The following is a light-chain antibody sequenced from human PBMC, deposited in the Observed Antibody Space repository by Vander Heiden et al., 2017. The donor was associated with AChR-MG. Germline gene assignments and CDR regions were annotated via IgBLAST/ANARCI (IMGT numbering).Light chain of an antibody. J-gene: IGKJ1*01. Sequence: DIQMTQPPSTLSASVGARATIPCRASQSISSWLAWYQQKPGNAPKLLIYKASSLESGVPSRFSGSGSGTEFTLTISSLQPDDFATYYCQQYNSYSETFGQGTKVEIK. CDR1: QSISSW. V-gene: IGKV1-5*03. CDR2: KAS. CDR3: QQYNSYSET.